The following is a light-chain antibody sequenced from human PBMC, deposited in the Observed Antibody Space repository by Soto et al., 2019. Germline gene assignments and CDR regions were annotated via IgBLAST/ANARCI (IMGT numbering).Light chain of an antibody. CDR3: QQSYSTPLT. CDR1: QSISSY. Sequence: DSQMTQSPCSVSASVGERVTITCRASQSISSYLNWYQQKSGNAPKLLIFGTSSLHSGVPSGFSGSGSGTDFTLTISSLQPEDFATYYCQQSYSTPLTFGGGTKVDIK. V-gene: IGKV1-39*01. CDR2: GTS. J-gene: IGKJ4*01.